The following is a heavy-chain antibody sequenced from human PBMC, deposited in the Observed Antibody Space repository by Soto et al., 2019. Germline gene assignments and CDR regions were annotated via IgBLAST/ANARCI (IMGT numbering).Heavy chain of an antibody. CDR3: ARDRLVPYGYGMDV. J-gene: IGHJ6*02. D-gene: IGHD2-2*01. CDR2: ISHDGINK. V-gene: IGHV3-30-3*01. Sequence: QVRLVESGGGVVQPGRSLRLSCTASGFSFSSYAMYWFRQPPGKGLEWVAVISHDGINKHYADSVKGRVTVSRDNSNHSLDLQLNSLRVEDTAVYYCARDRLVPYGYGMDVWGQGTTVTVSS. CDR1: GFSFSSYA.